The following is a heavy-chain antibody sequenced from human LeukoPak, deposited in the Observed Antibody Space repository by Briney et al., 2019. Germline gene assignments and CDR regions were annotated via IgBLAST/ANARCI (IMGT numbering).Heavy chain of an antibody. CDR3: ARVGPYTAFDY. Sequence: SQTLSLTCAISGVRVSSNSTAWNWTRHSPSRGLEWVRRTYYRAKWSNDYAGSVPSRIIINADTSKNHFSLKLSSVTAADTAVYYWARVGPYTAFDYWGQGTLVTVSS. J-gene: IGHJ4*02. V-gene: IGHV6-1*01. CDR2: TYYRAKWSN. CDR1: GVRVSSNSTA. D-gene: IGHD3-16*01.